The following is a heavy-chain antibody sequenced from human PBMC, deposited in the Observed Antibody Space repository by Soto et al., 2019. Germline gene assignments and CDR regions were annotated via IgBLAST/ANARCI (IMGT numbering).Heavy chain of an antibody. V-gene: IGHV1-69*13. CDR1: GGTFSSYA. J-gene: IGHJ6*02. CDR2: IIPIFGTA. CDR3: ARETGEAGNYYGMDV. D-gene: IGHD7-27*01. Sequence: VASVKVSCKASGGTFSSYAISWVRQAPGQGLEWMGGIIPIFGTANYAQKFQGRVTITADESTSTDYMELSSLRSEDTAVYYCARETGEAGNYYGMDVWGQGTTVTVSS.